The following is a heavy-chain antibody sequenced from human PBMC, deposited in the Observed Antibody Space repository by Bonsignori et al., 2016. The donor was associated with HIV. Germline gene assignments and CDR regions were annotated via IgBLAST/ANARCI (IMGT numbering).Heavy chain of an antibody. CDR3: AKDQAGVGANAFDI. J-gene: IGHJ3*02. CDR2: ISGSGGST. V-gene: IGHV3-23*01. Sequence: WIRQPPGKGLEWVSAISGSGGSTYYADSVKGRFTISRDNSKNTLYLQMNSLRAEDTAVYYCAKDQAGVGANAFDIWGQGTMVTVSS. D-gene: IGHD1-26*01.